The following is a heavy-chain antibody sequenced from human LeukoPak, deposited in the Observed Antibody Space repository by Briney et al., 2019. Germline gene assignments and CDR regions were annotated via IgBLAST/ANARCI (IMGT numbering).Heavy chain of an antibody. D-gene: IGHD1-14*01. Sequence: ASVKVSCKVSGYTLTELSMHWVRQAPGKGLEWMGGFDPKDGETIYAQKFQGRVTMTEDTSTDTAYMELSSLRSEDTAVYYCATSSLTEQTPTTSEYFQHWGQGTLVTVSS. CDR2: FDPKDGET. CDR3: ATSSLTEQTPTTSEYFQH. CDR1: GYTLTELS. J-gene: IGHJ1*01. V-gene: IGHV1-24*01.